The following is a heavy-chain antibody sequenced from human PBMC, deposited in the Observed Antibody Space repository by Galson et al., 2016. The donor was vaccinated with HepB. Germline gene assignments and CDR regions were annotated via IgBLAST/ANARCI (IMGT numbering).Heavy chain of an antibody. V-gene: IGHV4-59*11. CDR2: IYYDGRS. CDR1: RGSLRSHS. J-gene: IGHJ5*02. CDR3: ARVRSPYDDFWYRFDP. D-gene: IGHD1-14*01. Sequence: SETLSLTCTVSRGSLRSHSWSWVRQAPGKGLDYIGCIYYDGRSNYNPSLKSRANISLDVSKNQFSLKLKSVTPADTAVYYCARVRSPYDDFWYRFDPWGQGTLVTVSS.